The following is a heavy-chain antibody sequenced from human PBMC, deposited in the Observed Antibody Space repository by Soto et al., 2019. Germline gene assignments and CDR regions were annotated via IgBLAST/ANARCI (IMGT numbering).Heavy chain of an antibody. CDR1: GFTVSSNY. Sequence: EVQLVESGGGLVQPGGSLRLSCAASGFTVSSNYMSWVRQAPGKGLEWVSVIYSGGSTYYADSVKGRFTISRDNSENTLYLQMNSLRAEDTAVYYCASQGRDRHIVADDYWGQGTLVTVSS. V-gene: IGHV3-66*01. CDR3: ASQGRDRHIVADDY. D-gene: IGHD2-21*01. CDR2: IYSGGST. J-gene: IGHJ4*02.